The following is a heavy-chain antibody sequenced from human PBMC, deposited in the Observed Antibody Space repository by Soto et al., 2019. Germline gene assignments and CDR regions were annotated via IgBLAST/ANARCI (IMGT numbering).Heavy chain of an antibody. V-gene: IGHV4-59*01. CDR3: ARAGRYSGSYDLDYFDY. Sequence: ERLSRTCPVSGGSISIYYSSGIRQPPGKGLEWIGYIYYSGSTNYNPSLKSLVTISVDTSKNQFSLKLSSVNAADTAVYSCARAGRYSGSYDLDYFDYWGQGTLVTVSS. J-gene: IGHJ4*02. CDR2: IYYSGST. CDR1: GGSISIYY. D-gene: IGHD1-26*01.